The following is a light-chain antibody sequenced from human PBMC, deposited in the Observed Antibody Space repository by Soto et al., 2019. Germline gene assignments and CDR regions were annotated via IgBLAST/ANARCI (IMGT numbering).Light chain of an antibody. J-gene: IGKJ5*01. Sequence: EIVMTQSPATLSVSPGGRATLSCRASQSISDTLAWYQQKPGQAPRLLIYGASRRATGFPARFSGSGSGTDFTLTISRLEPEDFAVYYCQQYGNSIPITFGQGTRLEIK. CDR3: QQYGNSIPIT. V-gene: IGKV3-15*01. CDR2: GAS. CDR1: QSISDT.